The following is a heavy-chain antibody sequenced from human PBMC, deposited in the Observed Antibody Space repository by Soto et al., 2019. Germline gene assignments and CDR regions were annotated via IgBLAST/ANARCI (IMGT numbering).Heavy chain of an antibody. J-gene: IGHJ4*02. Sequence: GGSLRLSCVAPGFTFSTSDMHWVRQAPGQGLEWVAVVSYDERNIYYADSVKGRFSVSRDNSKNTLFLHMNSLRAEDTAVYSCAKLVDKSLDDYWGQGALVTVSS. D-gene: IGHD3-16*01. CDR3: AKLVDKSLDDY. CDR1: GFTFSTSD. CDR2: VSYDERNI. V-gene: IGHV3-30*18.